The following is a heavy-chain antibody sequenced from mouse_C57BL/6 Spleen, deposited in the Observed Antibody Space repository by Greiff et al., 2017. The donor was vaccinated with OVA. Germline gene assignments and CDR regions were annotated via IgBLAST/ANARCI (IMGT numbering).Heavy chain of an antibody. CDR2: ISYDGNN. CDR3: AREGYGSSPWFAY. D-gene: IGHD1-1*01. Sequence: EVKLMESGPGLVKPSQSLSLTCSVTGYSITSGYYWNWIRQFPGNKLEWMGYISYDGNNNYNPSLKNRTSITRDTSKNQFFLKLNSVTTEDTATYYCAREGYGSSPWFAYWGQGTLVTVSA. J-gene: IGHJ3*01. CDR1: GYSITSGYY. V-gene: IGHV3-6*01.